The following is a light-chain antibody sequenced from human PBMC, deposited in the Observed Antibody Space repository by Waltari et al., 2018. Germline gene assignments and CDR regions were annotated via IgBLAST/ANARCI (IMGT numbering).Light chain of an antibody. Sequence: EIVLKQYPGTPSLCPEERVALPCRASRSVTSSYLAWYPQKPGQASRLLISSACNRATGIPDRFSGSGSGTDFTLTIRRLEPGDFAVYCCQQDGSSPPTFGQGTKVEIK. CDR3: QQDGSSPPT. J-gene: IGKJ1*01. CDR1: RSVTSSY. V-gene: IGKV3-20*01. CDR2: SAC.